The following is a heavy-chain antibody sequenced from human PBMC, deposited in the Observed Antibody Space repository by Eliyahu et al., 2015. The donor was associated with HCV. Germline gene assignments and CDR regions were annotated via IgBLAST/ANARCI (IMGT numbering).Heavy chain of an antibody. Sequence: QVQLQESGPGLVKPSGTLSLTCAVSGGSXXRGNWWSXVRQPPGKGLXXIGEIDFTGSTNYSPSLKSRVTISADKSKNHFSLKLSSVTAADTAVYYCARIGWPDSSSWLTWGQGTMVTVSS. D-gene: IGHD6-13*01. CDR1: GGSXXRGNW. J-gene: IGHJ3*01. CDR2: IDFTGST. CDR3: ARIGWPDSSSWLT. V-gene: IGHV4-4*02.